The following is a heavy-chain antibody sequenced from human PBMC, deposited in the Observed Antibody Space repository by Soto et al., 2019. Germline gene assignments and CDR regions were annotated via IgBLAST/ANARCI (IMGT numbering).Heavy chain of an antibody. V-gene: IGHV4-59*01. D-gene: IGHD6-13*01. J-gene: IGHJ6*03. Sequence: SETLSLTCTVSGGSISSYYWSWIQQPPGKGLEWIGYIYYSGSTNYNPSLKSRVTISVDTSKNQFSLKLSSVTAADAAVYYCASVRGQLDDYYYYYYMDVWGKGTTVTVSS. CDR1: GGSISSYY. CDR2: IYYSGST. CDR3: ASVRGQLDDYYYYYYMDV.